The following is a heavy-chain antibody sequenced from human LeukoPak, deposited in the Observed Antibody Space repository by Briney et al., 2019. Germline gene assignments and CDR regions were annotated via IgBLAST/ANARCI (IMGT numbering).Heavy chain of an antibody. J-gene: IGHJ5*02. Sequence: GESRKISGQGFVSSFTTYWIGWVRQPPGKGREWMGIVYPGGSITHYSPSFQGQVTISAEKSTSTAYLQWSSLKASDTAMYYCACRKYFSTWSDPWGQGTLVTVSS. CDR2: VYPGGSIT. V-gene: IGHV5-51*01. D-gene: IGHD1-14*01. CDR3: ACRKYFSTWSDP. CDR1: VSSFTTYW.